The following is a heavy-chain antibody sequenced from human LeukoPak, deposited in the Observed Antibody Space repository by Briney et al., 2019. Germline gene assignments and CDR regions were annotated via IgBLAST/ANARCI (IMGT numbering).Heavy chain of an antibody. CDR2: ISRSGTTI. CDR3: ARPPSISNPYFGMDV. Sequence: GGSLRLSCAASGFTFSSYEMNWVRQAPGKGLEWVSYISRSGTTIYYADSVKGRFTISRDNAKNSLCLQMNSLRAEDTAVYYCARPPSISNPYFGMDVWGQGTTVTVSS. J-gene: IGHJ6*02. V-gene: IGHV3-48*03. D-gene: IGHD2/OR15-2a*01. CDR1: GFTFSSYE.